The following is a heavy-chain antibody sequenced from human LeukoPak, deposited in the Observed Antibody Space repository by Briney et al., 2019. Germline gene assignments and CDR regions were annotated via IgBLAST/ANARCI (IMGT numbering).Heavy chain of an antibody. V-gene: IGHV4-34*01. CDR3: ARGKTTVVTPTRRRGLNWFDP. Sequence: SETLSLTCAVYGGSFSGHYWSWIRQPPGKGLEWIGEINHSGSTNYNPSLKSRVTISVDTSKNQFSLKLSSVTAADTAVYYCARGKTTVVTPTRRRGLNWFDPWGQGTLVTVSS. CDR2: INHSGST. J-gene: IGHJ5*02. D-gene: IGHD4-23*01. CDR1: GGSFSGHY.